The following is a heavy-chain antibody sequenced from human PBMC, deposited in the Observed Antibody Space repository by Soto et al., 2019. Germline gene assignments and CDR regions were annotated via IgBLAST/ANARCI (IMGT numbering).Heavy chain of an antibody. V-gene: IGHV5-51*01. J-gene: IGHJ4*02. Sequence: EVQLVQSGAEVKKPGESLKISCQASGNTFTNSWVGWVRQMSGKGLELMGVIYPSDSDTRYSPSFQGQVTISADKSISTAYLQWSRLKASDTAMYYCAISDSSGYPNAYWGQGTLVTVSS. CDR2: IYPSDSDT. D-gene: IGHD3-22*01. CDR1: GNTFTNSW. CDR3: AISDSSGYPNAY.